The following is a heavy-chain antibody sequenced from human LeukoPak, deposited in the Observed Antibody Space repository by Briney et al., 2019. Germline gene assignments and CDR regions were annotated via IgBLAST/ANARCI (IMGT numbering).Heavy chain of an antibody. CDR2: IYYSGST. CDR3: ARDPPGSSASY. J-gene: IGHJ4*02. Sequence: SETLSLTCAVYGGSFSDYYWGWIRQPPGKGLEWIGSIYYSGSTYYNPSLKSRVTISVDTSKNQFSLKLSSVTAADTAVYYCARDPPGSSASYWGQGTLVTVSS. V-gene: IGHV4-34*01. D-gene: IGHD3-10*01. CDR1: GGSFSDYY.